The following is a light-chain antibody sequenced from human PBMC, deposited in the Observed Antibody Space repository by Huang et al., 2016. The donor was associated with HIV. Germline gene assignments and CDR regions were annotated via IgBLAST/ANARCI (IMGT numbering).Light chain of an antibody. CDR3: QQYGDWPPT. J-gene: IGKJ1*01. Sequence: ETDLTQSPATLSLSPGDRATLSCRASQPIRSNLAWYQQRPGQAPRLLIHGGSTRASGVPDRFSGTGSGKTFSLTISNLQSEDFAVYFCQQYGDWPPTFGPGTRVEIK. V-gene: IGKV3-15*01. CDR1: QPIRSN. CDR2: GGS.